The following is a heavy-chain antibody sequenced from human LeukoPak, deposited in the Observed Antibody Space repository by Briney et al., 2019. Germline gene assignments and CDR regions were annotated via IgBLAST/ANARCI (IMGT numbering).Heavy chain of an antibody. CDR3: ARVKSSGWGIGFAY. V-gene: IGHV4-59*01. D-gene: IGHD6-19*01. Sequence: SETLSLTCTVSGGSISSYYWNWIRQPPGKGLEWIGYIYYSGSTNYNPSLKSRVTISVDTSKNQFSLRLSSVTAADTAVYYCARVKSSGWGIGFAYWGQGTLVTVSS. CDR2: IYYSGST. J-gene: IGHJ4*02. CDR1: GGSISSYY.